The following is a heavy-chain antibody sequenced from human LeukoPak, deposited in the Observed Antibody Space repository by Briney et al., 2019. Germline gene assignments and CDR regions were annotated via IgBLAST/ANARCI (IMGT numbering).Heavy chain of an antibody. V-gene: IGHV4-4*02. D-gene: IGHD3-9*01. CDR3: ARGQYDILTGYYLQFDY. Sequence: SGTLSLTCAVSGGSISSSNWWSWVRQPPGKGLEWIGEIYHSGSTNYNPSLKSRVTISVAKSKNQFSLKLSSVTAADTALYYCARGQYDILTGYYLQFDYWGQGTLVTVSS. CDR1: GGSISSSNW. J-gene: IGHJ4*02. CDR2: IYHSGST.